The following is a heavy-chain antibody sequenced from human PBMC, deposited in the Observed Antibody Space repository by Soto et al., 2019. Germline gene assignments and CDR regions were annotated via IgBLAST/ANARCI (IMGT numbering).Heavy chain of an antibody. Sequence: PGGSLRLSCAASGFTFSSYAISWVRQAPGKGLEWVSAISGSGGSTYYADSVKGRFTISRDNSKNTLYLQMNSLRAEDTAVYYCAKDLDYSPASDYYYGMDVWGQGTTVTVSS. CDR2: ISGSGGST. J-gene: IGHJ6*02. D-gene: IGHD4-4*01. V-gene: IGHV3-23*01. CDR3: AKDLDYSPASDYYYGMDV. CDR1: GFTFSSYA.